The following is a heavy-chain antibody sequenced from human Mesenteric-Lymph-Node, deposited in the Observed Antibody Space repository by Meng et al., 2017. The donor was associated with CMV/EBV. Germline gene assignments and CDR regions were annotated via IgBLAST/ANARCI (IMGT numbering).Heavy chain of an antibody. CDR2: INHGGST. J-gene: IGHJ4*02. CDR1: GVFISDSNW. CDR3: AKVGEDPVWGYYEY. V-gene: IGHV4-4*01. Sequence: VSGVFISDSNWWSWIRQPPGKGLEWIGEINHGGSTDYNPFLKSRVTISRDKSKNEFSLSLRSVTAADTAVYFCAKVGEDPVWGYYEYWGQGILVTVSS. D-gene: IGHD3-16*01.